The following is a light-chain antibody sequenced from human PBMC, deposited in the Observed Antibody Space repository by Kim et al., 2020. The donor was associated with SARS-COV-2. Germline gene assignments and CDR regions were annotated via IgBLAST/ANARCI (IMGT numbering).Light chain of an antibody. V-gene: IGLV3-1*01. CDR2: QDS. Sequence: SYELTQPPSVSVSPGQTASITCSGDKLGDKYACWYQQKPGQSPVLVIYQDSKRPSGIPERFSGSNSGNTATLTISGTQAMDDGDYYCQAWDSSTVVFGGG. J-gene: IGLJ2*01. CDR1: KLGDKY. CDR3: QAWDSSTVV.